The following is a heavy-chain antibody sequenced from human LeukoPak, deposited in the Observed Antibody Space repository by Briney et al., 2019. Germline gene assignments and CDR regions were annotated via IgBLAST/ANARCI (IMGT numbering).Heavy chain of an antibody. D-gene: IGHD5-12*01. J-gene: IGHJ4*02. CDR2: ISWNSGSI. CDR3: AKDFGRSAYDRPFDY. V-gene: IGHV3-9*01. CDR1: GFTFGDYA. Sequence: GGSLRLSCAASGFTFGDYAMHWVRQAPGKGLEWVSGISWNSGSIAYADSVKGRFTISRDNAKNSLYLQMNSLRAEDTALYYCAKDFGRSAYDRPFDYWGQGTLVTVSS.